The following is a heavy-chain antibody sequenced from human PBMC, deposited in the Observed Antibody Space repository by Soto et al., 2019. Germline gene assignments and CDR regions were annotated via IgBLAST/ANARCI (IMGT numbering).Heavy chain of an antibody. V-gene: IGHV1-18*04. CDR2: ISAYNGNT. Sequence: ASVKVSCKASGYTFTSYGISWVRQAPGQGLEWMGWISAYNGNTNYAQKLQGRVTMTTNTSTSTAKLELRGLSSEDTAVYYCARDLGTAARPGLFDYGGQEPLVTVSS. CDR3: ARDLGTAARPGLFDY. D-gene: IGHD6-6*01. CDR1: GYTFTSYG. J-gene: IGHJ4*02.